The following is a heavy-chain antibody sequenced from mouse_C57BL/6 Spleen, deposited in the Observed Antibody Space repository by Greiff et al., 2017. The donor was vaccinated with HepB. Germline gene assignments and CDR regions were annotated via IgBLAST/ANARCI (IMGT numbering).Heavy chain of an antibody. CDR3: ARRMDYGDWYFDV. Sequence: EVMLVESGGGLVKPGGSLKLSCAASGFTFSDYGMHWVRQAPEKGLEWVAYISSGSSTIYYADTVKGRFTISRDNAKNTLFLQMTSLRSEDTAMYYCARRMDYGDWYFDVWGTGTTVTVSS. J-gene: IGHJ1*03. D-gene: IGHD1-1*01. CDR2: ISSGSSTI. V-gene: IGHV5-17*01. CDR1: GFTFSDYG.